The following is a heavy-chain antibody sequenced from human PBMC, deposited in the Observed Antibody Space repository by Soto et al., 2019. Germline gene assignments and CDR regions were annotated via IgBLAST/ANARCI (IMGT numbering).Heavy chain of an antibody. CDR2: IYDSGST. D-gene: IGHD6-13*01. Sequence: QLQLQESGPGLVKPSETLSLTCTVSGGSISSTTYYWGWIRQPPGKGLEWIGSIYDSGSTYYNPYLKSRVSISVDTSKNQFSLQLTPVTAADTAVYYCARSGIRQQLIVIDYWGQGTLVTVSS. CDR3: ARSGIRQQLIVIDY. J-gene: IGHJ4*02. V-gene: IGHV4-39*01. CDR1: GGSISSTTYY.